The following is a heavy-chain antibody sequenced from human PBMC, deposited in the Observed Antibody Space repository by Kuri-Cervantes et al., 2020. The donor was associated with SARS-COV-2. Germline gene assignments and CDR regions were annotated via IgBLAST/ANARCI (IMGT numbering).Heavy chain of an antibody. D-gene: IGHD1-14*01. CDR1: GLTFSSRS. J-gene: IGHJ4*02. CDR3: STTWDH. CDR2: IDASGKSR. V-gene: IGHV3-48*02. Sequence: GGSLRLSCAVSGLTFSSRSMNWVRQAPGMGLEWVSHIDASGKSRYYIDSVQGRFTISRDNARNSLYLQMNSLTEEDAAVYYCSTTWDHWGQGTLVTVSS.